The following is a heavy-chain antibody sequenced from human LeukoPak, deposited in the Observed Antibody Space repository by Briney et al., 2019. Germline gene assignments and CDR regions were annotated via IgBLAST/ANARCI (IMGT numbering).Heavy chain of an antibody. CDR1: GFTFSSYA. D-gene: IGHD3-10*01. V-gene: IGHV3-23*01. Sequence: GGSLRLSCAASGFTFSSYAMSWVRQPPGKGLQWVSGISGSGGSTYYADSVRGRFTISKDNSKNTLYLQMNSLRAEDTAVYYCATLPISSLGDYGSGSYRFDPWGQGTLVTVSS. CDR3: ATLPISSLGDYGSGSYRFDP. J-gene: IGHJ5*02. CDR2: ISGSGGST.